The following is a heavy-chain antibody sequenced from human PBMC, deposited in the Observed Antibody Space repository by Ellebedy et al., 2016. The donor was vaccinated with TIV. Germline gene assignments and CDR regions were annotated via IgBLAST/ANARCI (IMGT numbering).Heavy chain of an antibody. V-gene: IGHV1-69*13. J-gene: IGHJ2*01. CDR3: ARDHKAYNYDSSGYPNFKWYFDL. CDR1: GGTFSTYA. D-gene: IGHD3-22*01. CDR2: VIPIFGAA. Sequence: ASVKVSCKASGGTFSTYAISWVRQAPGQGLEWMGGVIPIFGAANYPQKFQGRVTITADESTRTAYMELSSLRSEDTAVYYCARDHKAYNYDSSGYPNFKWYFDLWGRGTLVTVSS.